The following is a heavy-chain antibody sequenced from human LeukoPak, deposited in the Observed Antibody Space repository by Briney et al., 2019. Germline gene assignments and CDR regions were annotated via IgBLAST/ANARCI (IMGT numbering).Heavy chain of an antibody. V-gene: IGHV1-24*01. CDR3: ATDHGQQLVQSGAFDI. Sequence: ASVKVSCKVSGYTLTELSMHWVRQAPGKGLEWMGGFDPEDGETIYAQKFQGRVTMTEDTSTATAYMELSSLRSEDTAVYYCATDHGQQLVQSGAFDIWGQGTMVTVSS. D-gene: IGHD6-13*01. CDR2: FDPEDGET. J-gene: IGHJ3*02. CDR1: GYTLTELS.